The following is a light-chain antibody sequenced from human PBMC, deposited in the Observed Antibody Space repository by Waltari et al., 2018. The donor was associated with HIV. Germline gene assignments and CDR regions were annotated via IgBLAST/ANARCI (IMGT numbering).Light chain of an antibody. V-gene: IGKV4-1*01. Sequence: DIVLTQSPDSLAVSLGERATINCTSSQSVLHISDNKNTTNYLAWYQQKPGQPPQLLIYWASTRESGVPDRFSGSGSGTDFTLTISSLQAEDVAVYYCQQYYSNFLTFGGGTRVESK. CDR1: QSVLHISDNKNTTNY. J-gene: IGKJ4*01. CDR2: WAS. CDR3: QQYYSNFLT.